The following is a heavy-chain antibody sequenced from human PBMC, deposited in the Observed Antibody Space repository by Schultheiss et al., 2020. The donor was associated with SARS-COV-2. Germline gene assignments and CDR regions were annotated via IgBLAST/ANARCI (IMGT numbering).Heavy chain of an antibody. CDR2: IRSKAYGGTT. CDR1: GFTFGDYA. D-gene: IGHD3-3*01. Sequence: GGSLRLSCTASGFTFGDYAMSWFRQAPGKGLEWVGFIRSKAYGGTTEYAASVKGRFTISRDDSKSIAYLQMNSLKTEDTAVYYCTRDWGQYYDFWSGYYKGGYFDYWGQGTLVTVSS. CDR3: TRDWGQYYDFWSGYYKGGYFDY. V-gene: IGHV3-49*03. J-gene: IGHJ4*02.